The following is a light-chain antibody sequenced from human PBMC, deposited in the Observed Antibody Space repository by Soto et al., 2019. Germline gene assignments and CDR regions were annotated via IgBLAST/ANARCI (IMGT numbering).Light chain of an antibody. CDR2: GAS. Sequence: EIVLTQSPGILSLSPGERATLSCRASQSVGSRYLAWYQQKSGQTPRLLIYGASSRVTGIPDRFNASGSGTDFTLTISGLEPEDFAVYYCQQYGTSPRTFGLGTRWISN. J-gene: IGKJ1*01. CDR3: QQYGTSPRT. V-gene: IGKV3-20*01. CDR1: QSVGSRY.